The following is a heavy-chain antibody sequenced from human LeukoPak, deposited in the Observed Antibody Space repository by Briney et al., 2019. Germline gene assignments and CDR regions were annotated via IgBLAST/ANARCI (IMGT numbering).Heavy chain of an antibody. CDR3: AKDPVYSYGSYYYYGMDV. CDR1: GFTFTSYS. Sequence: GGSLRLSCAASGFTFTSYSMSWVRQAPGKGLEWVSGTSDRGDYTYYADSVKGRFTISRDNSKNTLYLQMNSLRAEDTAVYYCAKDPVYSYGSYYYYGMDVWGQGTTVTVSS. V-gene: IGHV3-23*01. D-gene: IGHD5-18*01. J-gene: IGHJ6*02. CDR2: TSDRGDYT.